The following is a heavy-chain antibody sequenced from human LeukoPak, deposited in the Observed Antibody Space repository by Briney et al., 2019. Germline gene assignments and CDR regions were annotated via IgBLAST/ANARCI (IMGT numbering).Heavy chain of an antibody. CDR3: ARDPREESGMDV. CDR2: IYSGGST. J-gene: IGHJ6*02. CDR1: GFTFSSYA. Sequence: GGSLRLSCAVSGFTFSSYAMSWVRQAPGKGLEWVSVIYSGGSTYYADSVKGRFTISRDNSKNTLYLQMNSLRAEDTAVYYCARDPREESGMDVWGQGTTVTVSS. V-gene: IGHV3-66*01. D-gene: IGHD2/OR15-2a*01.